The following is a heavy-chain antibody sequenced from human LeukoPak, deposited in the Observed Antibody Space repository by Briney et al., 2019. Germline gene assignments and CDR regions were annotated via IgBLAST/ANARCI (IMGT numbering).Heavy chain of an antibody. CDR3: ASLRSDVDLFDY. J-gene: IGHJ4*02. CDR2: IYHSGNT. D-gene: IGHD5-12*01. V-gene: IGHV4-30-4*08. Sequence: ASETLSLTCTVSGDSITSDHYWTWIRQPPGKGLEWISYIYHSGNTYYNPSLRSRVTMSVATSKNQFSLELKSVTAADTAVYYCASLRSDVDLFDYWGQGTLVTVSS. CDR1: GDSITSDHY.